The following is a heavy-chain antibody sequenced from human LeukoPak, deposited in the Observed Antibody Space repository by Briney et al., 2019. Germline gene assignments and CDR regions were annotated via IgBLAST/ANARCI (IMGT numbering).Heavy chain of an antibody. CDR3: ARRHYYDSSGYALDAFDI. CDR2: IYTSGST. Sequence: PSETLSLTCTVSGGFISSGSYYWSWIRQPAGKGLEWIGRIYTSGSTNYNPSLKSRVTISVDTSKNQFSLKLSSVTAADTAVYYCARRHYYDSSGYALDAFDIWGQGTMVTVSS. D-gene: IGHD3-22*01. V-gene: IGHV4-61*02. J-gene: IGHJ3*02. CDR1: GGFISSGSYY.